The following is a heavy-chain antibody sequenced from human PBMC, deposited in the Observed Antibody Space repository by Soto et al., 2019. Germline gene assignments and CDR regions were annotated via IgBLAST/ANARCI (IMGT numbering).Heavy chain of an antibody. J-gene: IGHJ3*02. CDR3: ARADHYGDYVGILYAFDI. CDR2: ISSSSSTI. CDR1: GFTFSSYS. D-gene: IGHD4-17*01. V-gene: IGHV3-48*01. Sequence: GGSLRLSCAASGFTFSSYSMNWVRQAPGKGLEWVSYISSSSSTIYYADSVKGRFTISRDNAKNSLYLQMNSLRAEDTAVYYCARADHYGDYVGILYAFDIWGQGTMVTVSS.